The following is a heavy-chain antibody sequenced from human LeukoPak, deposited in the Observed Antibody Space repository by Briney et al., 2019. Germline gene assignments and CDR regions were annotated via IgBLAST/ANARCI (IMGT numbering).Heavy chain of an antibody. J-gene: IGHJ4*02. CDR3: ACLDTARVTILFDY. CDR1: GYSFTSYW. Sequence: GESLKISCKGSGYSFTSYWIGWVRQLPGKGLEWMGIIYPGDSDTRYSPSFQGQVTISADKSISTAYLQWSSPKASVTAMYYCACLDTARVTILFDYWGQGALVPVSS. D-gene: IGHD5-18*01. CDR2: IYPGDSDT. V-gene: IGHV5-51*01.